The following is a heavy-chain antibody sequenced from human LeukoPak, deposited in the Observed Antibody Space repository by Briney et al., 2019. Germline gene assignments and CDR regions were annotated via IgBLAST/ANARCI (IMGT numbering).Heavy chain of an antibody. CDR2: ISSSGSTI. CDR3: ARGIAVAGPAYYYYYYMDV. J-gene: IGHJ6*03. CDR1: GFTFSSYE. D-gene: IGHD6-19*01. V-gene: IGHV3-48*03. Sequence: PGGSLRLSCAASGFTFSSYEMNWVRQAPGKGLEWVSYISSSGSTIYYADSVKGRFTISRDNAKNSLYLQMNSLRAEDTAVYYCARGIAVAGPAYYYYYYMDVWGKGTTVTVSS.